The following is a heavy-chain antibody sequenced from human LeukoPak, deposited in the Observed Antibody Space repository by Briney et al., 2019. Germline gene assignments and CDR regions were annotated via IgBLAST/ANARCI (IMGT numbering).Heavy chain of an antibody. CDR3: AREMGATDY. Sequence: GFLRLSCSAPGFTFSNYLMHLVRQAPGEGLVWVSGVKSDGITTTYADSVKGRFTISRDNAKNTLYLQMNSLRAEDTAVYYCAREMGATDYWGQGTLVTVSS. CDR1: GFTFSNYL. CDR2: VKSDGITT. D-gene: IGHD1-26*01. V-gene: IGHV3-74*01. J-gene: IGHJ4*02.